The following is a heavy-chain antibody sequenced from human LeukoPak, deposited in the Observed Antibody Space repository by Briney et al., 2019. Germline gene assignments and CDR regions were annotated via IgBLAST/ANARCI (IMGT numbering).Heavy chain of an antibody. Sequence: HPGGSLRLSCAASGFTFSSYAMSWVRQAPGKGLEWVSAISGSGGSTYYADSVKGRFTISRDNSKNTLYLQMNSLRAEDTAVYYCANDHGGKYQLLRTLDYWGQGTLVTVSS. CDR1: GFTFSSYA. D-gene: IGHD2-2*01. V-gene: IGHV3-23*01. CDR3: ANDHGGKYQLLRTLDY. J-gene: IGHJ4*02. CDR2: ISGSGGST.